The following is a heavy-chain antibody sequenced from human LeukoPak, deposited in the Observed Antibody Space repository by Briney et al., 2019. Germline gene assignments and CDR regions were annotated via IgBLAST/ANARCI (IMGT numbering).Heavy chain of an antibody. CDR2: IKQDGSEK. CDR1: GFTFSSYW. Sequence: GGSLRLSCGASGFTFSSYWMSWVRQAPGKGLEWVANIKQDGSEKYYVDSVKGRSTISRDNAKNSLYMQMDSLRAEDTAVYYCARDRGTMVRGVIKQYYFDYWGQGTLVTVSS. CDR3: ARDRGTMVRGVIKQYYFDY. V-gene: IGHV3-7*01. J-gene: IGHJ4*02. D-gene: IGHD3-10*01.